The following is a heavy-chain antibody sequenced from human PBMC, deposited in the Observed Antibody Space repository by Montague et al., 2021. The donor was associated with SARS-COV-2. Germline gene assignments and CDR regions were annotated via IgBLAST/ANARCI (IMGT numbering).Heavy chain of an antibody. Sequence: SETLSLTCAVSGGSISSSHWWSWVRQPPGKGLEWIGEIYHSGSTNYNPSLKSRVTISIDKSKNLFSLKLSSVTAADTAVYYCAREFRTYGYGGQYWYFDLWGRGTLVTGSS. CDR3: AREFRTYGYGGQYWYFDL. CDR2: IYHSGST. V-gene: IGHV4-4*02. CDR1: GGSISSSHW. D-gene: IGHD3-10*01. J-gene: IGHJ2*01.